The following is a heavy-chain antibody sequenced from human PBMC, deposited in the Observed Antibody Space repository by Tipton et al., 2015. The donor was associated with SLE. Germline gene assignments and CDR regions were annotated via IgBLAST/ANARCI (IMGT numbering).Heavy chain of an antibody. Sequence: TLSLTCTVSGGSISSGGYYWSWIRQHPGKGLEWIGYSYYSGSTYYNPSLKSRVTISVDTSKNQFSLKLSSVTAADTAVYYCARSIAAREFDYWGQGTLVTVSS. D-gene: IGHD6-6*01. J-gene: IGHJ4*02. V-gene: IGHV4-31*03. CDR1: GGSISSGGYY. CDR2: SYYSGST. CDR3: ARSIAAREFDY.